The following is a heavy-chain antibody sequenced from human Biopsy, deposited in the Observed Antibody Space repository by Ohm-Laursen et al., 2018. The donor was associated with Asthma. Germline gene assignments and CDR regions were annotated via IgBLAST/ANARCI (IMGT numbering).Heavy chain of an antibody. Sequence: SVKVSCKTSGYTFNSAGITWARQAPGQGLEWMGLISVYNGNTKVAQKLQDRFTMITDTSTSTAYKELRSLRSDDTAVYFCERAVDYSLYYGIDVWGQGTTVTVS. J-gene: IGHJ6*02. CDR1: GYTFNSAG. V-gene: IGHV1-18*01. CDR3: ERAVDYSLYYGIDV. D-gene: IGHD3-10*01. CDR2: ISVYNGNT.